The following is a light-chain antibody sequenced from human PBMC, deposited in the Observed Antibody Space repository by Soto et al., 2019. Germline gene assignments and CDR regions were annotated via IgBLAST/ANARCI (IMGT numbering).Light chain of an antibody. V-gene: IGLV2-8*01. J-gene: IGLJ2*01. CDR2: DVP. CDR3: TSYAGSNIPVL. Sequence: QSALTQPPPASGSPGQSVTISCTGTSSDVGGYNFVSWYQQHPGKAPKLMIYDVPERPSGVPDRFSGSKSGNTASLTVSGLQGEDEADYSCTSYAGSNIPVLFGGGTKLTVL. CDR1: SSDVGGYNF.